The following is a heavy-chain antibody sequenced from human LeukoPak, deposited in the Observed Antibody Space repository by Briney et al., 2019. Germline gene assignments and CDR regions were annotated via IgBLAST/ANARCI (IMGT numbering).Heavy chain of an antibody. Sequence: SVKVSCKASGGTFSSYAISWVRQAPGQGLEWMGGIIPIFGTANCAQKFQGRVTITANKSTSTAYMELSSLRSEDTAVYYCANSTPQYDYVWGSYRVGAFDIWGQGTMVTVSS. CDR3: ANSTPQYDYVWGSYRVGAFDI. CDR1: GGTFSSYA. J-gene: IGHJ3*02. CDR2: IIPIFGTA. D-gene: IGHD3-16*02. V-gene: IGHV1-69*06.